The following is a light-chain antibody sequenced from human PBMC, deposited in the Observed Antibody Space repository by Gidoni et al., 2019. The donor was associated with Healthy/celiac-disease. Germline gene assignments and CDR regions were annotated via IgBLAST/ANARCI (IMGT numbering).Light chain of an antibody. J-gene: IGKJ1*01. CDR1: QSISSW. CDR3: QQYNSYWT. V-gene: IGKV1-5*03. Sequence: DIQMTPSPSTLSASVGDRVTITCRASQSISSWLAWYQQKPGKAPKLLIYKASSLESGVPSRFSGSGSGTEFTLTISSLQPDDCATYYCQQYNSYWTFGQGTKVEIK. CDR2: KAS.